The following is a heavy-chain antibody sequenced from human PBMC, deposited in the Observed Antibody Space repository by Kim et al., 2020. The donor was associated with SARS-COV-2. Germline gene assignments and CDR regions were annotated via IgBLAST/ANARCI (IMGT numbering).Heavy chain of an antibody. CDR3: AKTHSYGYDYYYGMDV. Sequence: GGSLRLSCAASGFTFDDYTMHWVRQAPGKGLEWVSLISWDGGSTYYADSVKGRFTISRDNSKNSLYLQMNSLRTEDTALYYCAKTHSYGYDYYYGMDVWGQGTTVTVSS. D-gene: IGHD5-18*01. CDR1: GFTFDDYT. J-gene: IGHJ6*02. V-gene: IGHV3-43*01. CDR2: ISWDGGST.